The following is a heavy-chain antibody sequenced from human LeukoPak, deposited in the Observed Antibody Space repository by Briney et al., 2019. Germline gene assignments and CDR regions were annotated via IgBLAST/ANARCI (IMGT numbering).Heavy chain of an antibody. CDR2: ISSNGGST. V-gene: IGHV3-64*01. J-gene: IGHJ5*02. Sequence: GGSLRLSCAASRFTFSSYAMHWVRQAPGKGLEYVSAISSNGGSTYYANSVKGRFTISRDNSKNTLYLQMGSLRAEDMAVYYCARDGYGGNPNRFDPWGQGTLVTVPS. CDR3: ARDGYGGNPNRFDP. CDR1: RFTFSSYA. D-gene: IGHD4-23*01.